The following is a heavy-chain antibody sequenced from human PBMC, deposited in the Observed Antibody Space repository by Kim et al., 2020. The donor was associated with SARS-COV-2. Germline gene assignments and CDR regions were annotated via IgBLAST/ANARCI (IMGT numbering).Heavy chain of an antibody. CDR1: GYTFTSYG. Sequence: ASVKVSCKASGYTFTSYGISWVRQAPGQGLEWMGWISAYNGNTDYAQKLQDRVTMTTDTSTSTAYMELRSLRSDDTAVYYCARVWFGELSGYYYYGMDVWGQGTTVTVSS. D-gene: IGHD3-10*01. J-gene: IGHJ6*02. CDR3: ARVWFGELSGYYYYGMDV. CDR2: ISAYNGNT. V-gene: IGHV1-18*01.